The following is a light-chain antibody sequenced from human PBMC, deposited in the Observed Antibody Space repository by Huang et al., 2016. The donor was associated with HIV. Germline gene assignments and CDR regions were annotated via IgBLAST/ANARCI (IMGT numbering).Light chain of an antibody. CDR1: QSFSSSY. J-gene: IGKJ4*01. CDR3: QQRSNRPPLT. Sequence: EIVLPQSPGTLSLSPGERATRSCRASQSFSSSYLAWYHQQPGQAPRLLFCGASSRATGIPDRFSGSGSGTDFTLTISRLGPEDFAVYYCQQRSNRPPLTCGGGTKVEIK. V-gene: IGKV3D-20*02. CDR2: GAS.